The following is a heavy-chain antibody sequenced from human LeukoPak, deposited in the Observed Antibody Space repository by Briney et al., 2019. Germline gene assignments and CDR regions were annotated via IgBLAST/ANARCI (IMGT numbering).Heavy chain of an antibody. D-gene: IGHD6-19*01. J-gene: IGHJ4*02. CDR3: ARGAVAGTDY. CDR1: GFTFSSYS. Sequence: PGGSLRLSCAASGFTFSSYSMNWVRQAPGKGLEWVSYISISSSTIYYADSVKGRFTISRDNAKNSLYLQMNSLRAEDTAVYYCARGAVAGTDYWGQGTLVTVSS. CDR2: ISISSSTI. V-gene: IGHV3-48*01.